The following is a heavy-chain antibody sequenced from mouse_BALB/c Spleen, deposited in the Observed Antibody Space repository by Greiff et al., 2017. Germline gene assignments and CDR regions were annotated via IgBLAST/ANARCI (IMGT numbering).Heavy chain of an antibody. CDR2: ILPGSGST. CDR3: ARRRYGKDFDV. J-gene: IGHJ1*01. CDR1: GYTFSSYW. Sequence: VQLQQSGAELMKPGASVKISCKATGYTFSSYWIEWVKQRPGHGLEWIGEILPGSGSTNYNEKFKGKATFTADTSSNTAYMQLSSLTSEDSAVYYCARRRYGKDFDVWGAGTTVTVSS. D-gene: IGHD1-1*01. V-gene: IGHV1-9*01.